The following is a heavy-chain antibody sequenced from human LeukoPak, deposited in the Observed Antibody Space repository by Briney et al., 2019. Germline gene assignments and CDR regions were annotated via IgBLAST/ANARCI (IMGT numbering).Heavy chain of an antibody. CDR3: ARGAGSGSYPGDTFDI. CDR2: ISGSGGST. D-gene: IGHD3-10*01. J-gene: IGHJ3*02. CDR1: GFTFSSYA. Sequence: GGSLRLSCAASGFTFSSYAMSWVRQAPGKGLEWVSAISGSGGSTYYADSVKGRFTISRDNSKNTLYLQMNSLRAEDTAVYYCARGAGSGSYPGDTFDIWGQGTMVTVSS. V-gene: IGHV3-23*01.